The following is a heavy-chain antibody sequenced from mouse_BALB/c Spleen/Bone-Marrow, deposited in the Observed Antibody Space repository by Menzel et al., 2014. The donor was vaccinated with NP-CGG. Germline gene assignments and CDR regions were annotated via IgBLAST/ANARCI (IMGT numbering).Heavy chain of an antibody. J-gene: IGHJ3*01. CDR2: INPESNTI. D-gene: IGHD2-3*01. V-gene: IGHV4-1*02. CDR3: ARLGYYGWFAY. CDR1: GFDFSRYW. Sequence: DVMLVESGGGLVQPGGSLKLSCAVSGFDFSRYWMSWVRQAPGKGLQWIGEINPESNTINYSPSLKDKFIISRDNAKNTLYLQMSKVKSEDAALYCCARLGYYGWFAYWGQGLWSLSLQ.